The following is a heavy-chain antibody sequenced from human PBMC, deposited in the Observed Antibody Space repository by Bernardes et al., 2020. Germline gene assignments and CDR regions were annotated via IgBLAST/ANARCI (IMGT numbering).Heavy chain of an antibody. CDR2: IYWDDDK. J-gene: IGHJ6*04. CDR1: GFSLSTSGVG. Sequence: SGPTLVKPTQTLTLTCTFSGFSLSTSGVGVGWIRQPPGKALEWLALIYWDDDKRYSPSLKSRLTITKDTSKNQVVLTMTNMDPVDTATYYCAHIMGEDGDYAYYGMDVWGKGTTVTVSS. CDR3: AHIMGEDGDYAYYGMDV. V-gene: IGHV2-5*02. D-gene: IGHD2-8*01.